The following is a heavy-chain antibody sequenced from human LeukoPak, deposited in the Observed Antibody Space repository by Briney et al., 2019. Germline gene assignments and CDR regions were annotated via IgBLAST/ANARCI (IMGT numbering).Heavy chain of an antibody. J-gene: IGHJ4*02. V-gene: IGHV4-4*07. Sequence: SETLSLTCTVSGGSISSYYWSWIRQPAGEGLEWIGRISASGSTRYNPSLKSRVTMSVDTSKNQFSLKLSSVTAADTAVYYCASQWLVDFDYWGQGTLVTVSS. CDR1: GGSISSYY. D-gene: IGHD6-19*01. CDR3: ASQWLVDFDY. CDR2: ISASGST.